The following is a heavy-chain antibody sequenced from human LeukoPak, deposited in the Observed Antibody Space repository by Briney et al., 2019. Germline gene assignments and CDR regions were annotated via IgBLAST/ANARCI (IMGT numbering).Heavy chain of an antibody. D-gene: IGHD4-17*01. J-gene: IGHJ6*03. CDR3: ARDQTVTTSYYYYYMDV. CDR2: ISAYNGNT. V-gene: IGHV1-18*01. CDR1: GYTFTSYG. Sequence: GASVKVSCKASGYTFTSYGISWVRQAPGQGPEWMGWISAYNGNTNYAQKLQGRVTMTTDTSTSTAYMELRSLRSDDTAVYYCARDQTVTTSYYYYYMDVWGKGTTVTVSS.